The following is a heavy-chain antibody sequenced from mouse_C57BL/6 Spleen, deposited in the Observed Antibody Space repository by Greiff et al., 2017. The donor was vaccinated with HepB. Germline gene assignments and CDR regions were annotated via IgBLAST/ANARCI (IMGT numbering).Heavy chain of an antibody. J-gene: IGHJ4*01. CDR1: GYTFTSYD. CDR3: ARSDGYFYYAMGY. D-gene: IGHD2-3*01. Sequence: QVQLQQSGPELVKPGASVKLSCKASGYTFTSYDINWVKQRPGQGLEWIGWIYPRDGSTKYNEKCKGKATLTVDTSSSTAYIELHSLTSEDSAVYFCARSDGYFYYAMGYWGQGTSVTVSS. V-gene: IGHV1-85*01. CDR2: IYPRDGST.